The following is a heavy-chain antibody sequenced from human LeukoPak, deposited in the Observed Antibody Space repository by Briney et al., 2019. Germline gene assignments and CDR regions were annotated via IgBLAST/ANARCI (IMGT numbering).Heavy chain of an antibody. Sequence: GGSLTLSCAASGFTFSSYAIHWVRQAPGKGLEWVAVISYDGSNKYYADSVKGRFTISRDNSKNTLYLQMNRRRAEDTAVYYCARDLSFQHWGQGTLVTVSS. V-gene: IGHV3-30-3*01. CDR3: ARDLSFQH. CDR1: GFTFSSYA. J-gene: IGHJ1*01. CDR2: ISYDGSNK.